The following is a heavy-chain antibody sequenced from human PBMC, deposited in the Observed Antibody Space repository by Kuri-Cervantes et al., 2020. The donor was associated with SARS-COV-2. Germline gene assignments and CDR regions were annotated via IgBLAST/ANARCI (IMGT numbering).Heavy chain of an antibody. CDR3: AKDKKITGMGYYCFMDV. CDR1: GFSFSTYA. Sequence: GGSLRLSCAASGFSFSTYAMHWVRQAPGKGLEWVAVIWSGGGNKFYADSVKGRFTISRDDSKNTLYLQMNSLSAEDSAVYYCAKDKKITGMGYYCFMDVWGKGTTVTVSS. V-gene: IGHV3-30*02. CDR2: IWSGGGNK. D-gene: IGHD1-20*01. J-gene: IGHJ6*03.